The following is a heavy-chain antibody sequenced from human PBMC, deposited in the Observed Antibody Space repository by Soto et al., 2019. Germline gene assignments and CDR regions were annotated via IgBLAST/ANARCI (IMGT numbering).Heavy chain of an antibody. J-gene: IGHJ4*02. CDR1: GDSVSGNSAA. CDR2: TYYRSKWYN. Sequence: SQTLSLTCAISGDSVSGNSAAWNWIRQSPSRGLEWLGRTYYRSKWYNDYAVSVKSRITINPDTSKNQFSLQLNSVTPEDTAVYYCARETYYDFWSGYLGFTFDYWGQGTLVTVSS. V-gene: IGHV6-1*01. CDR3: ARETYYDFWSGYLGFTFDY. D-gene: IGHD3-3*01.